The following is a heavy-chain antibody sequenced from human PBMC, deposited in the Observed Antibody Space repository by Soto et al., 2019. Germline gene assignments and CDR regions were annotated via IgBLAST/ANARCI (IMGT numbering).Heavy chain of an antibody. CDR1: GFTFHSYP. D-gene: IGHD1-1*01. CDR3: AKLERRPFYYYYGLDV. V-gene: IGHV3-30-3*02. CDR2: ISFDGSDK. Sequence: GGSLRLSCAASGFTFHSYPMHWVRQAPGKGLEWVATISFDGSDKKYADSVKGRFTVSRDNSKKTVDLHMNSLRVEDTAVYYCAKLERRPFYYYYGLDVWGHGTTVTVSS. J-gene: IGHJ6*02.